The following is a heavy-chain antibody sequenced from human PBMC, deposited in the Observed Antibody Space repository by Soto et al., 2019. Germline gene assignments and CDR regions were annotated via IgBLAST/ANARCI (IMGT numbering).Heavy chain of an antibody. J-gene: IGHJ4*02. CDR1: GYTFTTYY. CDR2: INPTGGST. Sequence: ASVKVSCKASGYTFTTYYMHWVRQAPGQGLEWMGIINPTGGSTTYAQKFQGRVTMTRDTSTSTVYMELSSLRSEDTAVYYCSPPRGYIFDYWGQGTLVTV. V-gene: IGHV1-46*01. CDR3: SPPRGYIFDY. D-gene: IGHD5-18*01.